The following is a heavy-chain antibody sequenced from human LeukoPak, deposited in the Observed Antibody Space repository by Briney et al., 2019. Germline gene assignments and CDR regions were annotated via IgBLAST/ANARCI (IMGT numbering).Heavy chain of an antibody. D-gene: IGHD4-17*01. CDR2: ISSSSSYI. CDR3: ARGTVPDYGDYVYYFDY. Sequence: GGSLRLSCAASGFTFSSYSMNWVRQAPGKGLEWVSSISSSSSYIYYADSVKGRFTISRDNAKNSLYLQMNSLRAEDTAVYYCARGTVPDYGDYVYYFDYWGQGTLVTVSS. J-gene: IGHJ4*02. CDR1: GFTFSSYS. V-gene: IGHV3-21*01.